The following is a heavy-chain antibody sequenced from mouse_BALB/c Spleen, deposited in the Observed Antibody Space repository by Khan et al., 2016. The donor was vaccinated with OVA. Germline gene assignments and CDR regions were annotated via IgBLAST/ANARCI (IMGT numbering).Heavy chain of an antibody. CDR2: IDPPNDDS. D-gene: IGHD2-1*01. CDR1: GFNIKDTY. J-gene: IGHJ3*01. CDR3: ATIYGNPFAY. V-gene: IGHV14-3*02. Sequence: EVQLQQSGAELVKPGASVNLSCSASGFNIKDTYIHWVKQRPEQGLEWIGRIDPPNDDSKFGPKFQDKATLTADTSSNTAYLQLTSLTSEDTAVYDCATIYGNPFAYWGQGTLVSVSA.